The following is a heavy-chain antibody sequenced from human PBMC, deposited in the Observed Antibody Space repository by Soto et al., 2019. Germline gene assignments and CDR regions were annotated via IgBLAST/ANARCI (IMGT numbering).Heavy chain of an antibody. Sequence: GESLKISCKGSGYTFTSHWIGWVRQIPGKGLEWVGIIYPGDSDTSYSPSVQGQVTSSSDKSISTADLQLSSLKGADTAMYYCARHRVEASNWFDPWGQGTLVTVSS. CDR3: ARHRVEASNWFDP. CDR2: IYPGDSDT. D-gene: IGHD1-26*01. J-gene: IGHJ5*02. V-gene: IGHV5-51*01. CDR1: GYTFTSHW.